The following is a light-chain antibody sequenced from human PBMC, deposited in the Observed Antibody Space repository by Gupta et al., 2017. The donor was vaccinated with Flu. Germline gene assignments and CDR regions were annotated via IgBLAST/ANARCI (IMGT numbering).Light chain of an antibody. Sequence: SPGERATINCKSSQSVLYTSNNKNYLAWYQQKPGQPPKLLIYWASTRESGVPDRFSGSGSGTDFTLTISSLQAEDVAVYYCQQYDSTPPTFGQGTKLEIK. CDR1: QSVLYTSNNKNY. J-gene: IGKJ2*01. CDR3: QQYDSTPPT. V-gene: IGKV4-1*01. CDR2: WAS.